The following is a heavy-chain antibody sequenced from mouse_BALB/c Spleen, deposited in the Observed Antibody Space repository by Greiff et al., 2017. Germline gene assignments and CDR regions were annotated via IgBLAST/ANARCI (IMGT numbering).Heavy chain of an antibody. V-gene: IGHV3-6*02. J-gene: IGHJ3*01. CDR3: AREGTGGVWFAY. Sequence: EVQRVESGPGLVKPSQSLSLTCSVTGYSITSGYYWNWIRQFPGNKLEWMGYISYDGSNNYNPSLKNRISITRDTSKNQFFLKLNSVTTEDTATYYCAREGTGGVWFAYWGQGTLVTVSA. CDR2: ISYDGSN. D-gene: IGHD4-1*01. CDR1: GYSITSGYY.